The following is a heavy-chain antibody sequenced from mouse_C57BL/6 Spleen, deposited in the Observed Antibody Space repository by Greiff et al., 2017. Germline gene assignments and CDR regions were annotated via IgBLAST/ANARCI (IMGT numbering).Heavy chain of an antibody. CDR3: ARRNGYDGYYAMDY. CDR1: GYTFTSYW. Sequence: QVQLQQPGAELVMPGASVKLSCKASGYTFTSYWMHWVKQRPGQGLEWIGEIDPSDSYTNYNQKFKGKSTLTVDKSSSTAYMQLSSLTSEDSAVYYCARRNGYDGYYAMDYWGQGTSVTVSS. V-gene: IGHV1-69*01. J-gene: IGHJ4*01. CDR2: IDPSDSYT. D-gene: IGHD2-2*01.